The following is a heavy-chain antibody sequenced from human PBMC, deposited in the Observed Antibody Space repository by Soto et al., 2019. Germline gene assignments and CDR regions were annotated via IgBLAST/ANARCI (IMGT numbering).Heavy chain of an antibody. CDR1: GGSINSGGYY. CDR2: IYDSGNT. D-gene: IGHD1-26*01. Sequence: QVQLQETGPGLVKPSQTLSLTCTVSGGSINSGGYYWSWIRQHPGKGLEWIGYIYDSGNTYYSPSLKSRSTISVDTSKNQFSLRLTSVTAADTAVYYCARGGAGELPHWGQGTLVIVSS. V-gene: IGHV4-31*03. J-gene: IGHJ4*02. CDR3: ARGGAGELPH.